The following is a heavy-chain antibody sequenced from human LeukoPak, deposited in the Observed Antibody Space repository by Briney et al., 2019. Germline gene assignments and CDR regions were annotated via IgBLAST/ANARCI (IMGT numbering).Heavy chain of an antibody. D-gene: IGHD5-18*01. CDR2: ISYDGSNK. V-gene: IGHV3-30*04. J-gene: IGHJ4*02. CDR1: GFTFSSYA. Sequence: GRSLRLSCAASGFTFSSYAMHWVRQAPGKGLEWVAVISYDGSNKYYADSVKGRFTISRDNSKNTLYLQMNSLRAEDTAVYYCARDQDTAMGPFDYWGQGTLVTVSS. CDR3: ARDQDTAMGPFDY.